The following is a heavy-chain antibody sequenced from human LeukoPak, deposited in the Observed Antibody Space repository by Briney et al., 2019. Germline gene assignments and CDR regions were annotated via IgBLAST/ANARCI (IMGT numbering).Heavy chain of an antibody. Sequence: GESLKISCKASGYRFTNYWIGWVRQMPGKGLEGMGIVNPGDSGTRYSPSFQGQVTISADKSISTAYLHWSSLKASDTAMYYCVRPLAVAGGEAYMDVWGKGTTVAVSS. CDR1: GYRFTNYW. D-gene: IGHD6-19*01. CDR2: VNPGDSGT. V-gene: IGHV5-51*03. J-gene: IGHJ6*03. CDR3: VRPLAVAGGEAYMDV.